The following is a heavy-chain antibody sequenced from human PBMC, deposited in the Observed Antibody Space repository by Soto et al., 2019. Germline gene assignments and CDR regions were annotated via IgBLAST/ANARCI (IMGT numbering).Heavy chain of an antibody. CDR3: ARADDFWSGLNWFDP. CDR2: INAGNGNT. D-gene: IGHD3-3*01. CDR1: GYTFTSYA. V-gene: IGHV1-3*01. Sequence: QVPLVQSGAEVKKPGASVKVSCKASGYTFTSYAMHWVRQAPGQRLEWMGWINAGNGNTKYSQKFQGRVTITRDTSASTAYMELSSLRSEDTAVYYCARADDFWSGLNWFDPWGQGTLVTVSS. J-gene: IGHJ5*02.